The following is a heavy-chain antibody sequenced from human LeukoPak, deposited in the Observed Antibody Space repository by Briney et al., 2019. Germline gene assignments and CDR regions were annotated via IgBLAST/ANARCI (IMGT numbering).Heavy chain of an antibody. J-gene: IGHJ4*02. CDR2: ISGDASCT. CDR1: GFTFDDYA. D-gene: IGHD5-18*01. CDR3: AKGQGYTYGDSSDY. Sequence: GGSLRLSCAASGFTFDDYAMHWVRKAPGKGLESVSLISGDASCTYYADSVKGQFTISRDDSKNSLYLQMNGLRTEDTALYYCAKGQGYTYGDSSDYWGQGTLVTVSS. V-gene: IGHV3-43*02.